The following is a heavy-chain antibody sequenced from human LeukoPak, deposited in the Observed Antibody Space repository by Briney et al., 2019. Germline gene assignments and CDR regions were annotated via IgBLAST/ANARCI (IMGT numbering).Heavy chain of an antibody. Sequence: GGSLRLSCAASGFTFSSYGMHWVRQAPGKGLEWVAFIRYDGSNKYYADSVKGRFTISRDNSKNTLYLQMNRLRAEDTAVYYRAKVGTFGDYYYYYYMDVWGKGTTVTISS. J-gene: IGHJ6*03. V-gene: IGHV3-30*02. CDR2: IRYDGSNK. D-gene: IGHD3-10*01. CDR3: AKVGTFGDYYYYYYMDV. CDR1: GFTFSSYG.